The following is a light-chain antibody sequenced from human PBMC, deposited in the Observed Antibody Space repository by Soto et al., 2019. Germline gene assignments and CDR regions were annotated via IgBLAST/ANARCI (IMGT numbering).Light chain of an antibody. V-gene: IGKV3-11*01. CDR3: QQYKT. CDR2: DAS. CDR1: QSVSSY. J-gene: IGKJ1*01. Sequence: EIVLTQSPGTLSLSPGERATLSCRASQSVSSYLAWYQQKPGQAPRLLIYDASNRATGIPARFSGSGPGTDFTLTISRLEPEDFAVYYCQQYKTFGQGTKVDI.